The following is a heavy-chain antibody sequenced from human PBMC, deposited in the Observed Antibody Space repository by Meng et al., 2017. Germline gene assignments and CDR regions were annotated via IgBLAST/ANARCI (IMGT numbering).Heavy chain of an antibody. CDR1: GFTFSSYA. D-gene: IGHD2-15*01. J-gene: IGHJ2*01. CDR3: ARGVVPNWYFDL. CDR2: ISYDGSNK. Sequence: GESLKISCAASGFTFSSYAMHWVRQAPGKGLEWVAVISYDGSNKYYADSVKGRFTISRDNSKNTLYLQMNSLRAEDTAVYYCARGVVPNWYFDLWGHGTLVTVSS. V-gene: IGHV3-30*01.